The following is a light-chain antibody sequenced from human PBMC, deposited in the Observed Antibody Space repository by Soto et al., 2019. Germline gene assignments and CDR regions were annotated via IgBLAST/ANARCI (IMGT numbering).Light chain of an antibody. CDR3: QQYNSYSWT. J-gene: IGKJ1*01. CDR2: DAS. V-gene: IGKV1-5*01. Sequence: DIQMTQSPSTLSASVGDRGTITCRASQSISSWLAWYHQKPGKAPKLLIYDASSLESGVPSRFSGSGSGTEFTLTISSLQPDDFATYYCQQYNSYSWTFGQGTKVDIK. CDR1: QSISSW.